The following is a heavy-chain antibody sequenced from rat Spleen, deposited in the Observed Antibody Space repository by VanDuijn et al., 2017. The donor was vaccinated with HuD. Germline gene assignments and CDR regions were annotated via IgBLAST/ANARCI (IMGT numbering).Heavy chain of an antibody. CDR2: ITNTGSNT. CDR3: ARRARYFDY. J-gene: IGHJ2*01. Sequence: EVQLVESGGGLVQPGRSLKLSCVASGFTFTYYWMTWIRQAPGKGLEWVASITNTGSNTYYPDSVKGRFTISRDNAKSTLYLQMDSLRSEDTATYYCARRARYFDYWGQGVMVTVSS. CDR1: GFTFTYYW. V-gene: IGHV5-31*01.